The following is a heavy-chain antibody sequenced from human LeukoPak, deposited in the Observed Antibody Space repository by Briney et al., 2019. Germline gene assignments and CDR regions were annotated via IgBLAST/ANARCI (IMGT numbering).Heavy chain of an antibody. CDR3: ARDLYITMMSGGFDY. CDR1: GYTFTSYG. V-gene: IGHV1-18*01. Sequence: PWASVKVSCKASGYTFTSYGISWVRQAPGQGLEWMGWISAYNGNANYAQKLQGRVTMTTDTSTSTAYMELRSLRSDDTAVYYCARDLYITMMSGGFDYWGQGTLVTVSS. CDR2: ISAYNGNA. D-gene: IGHD3-22*01. J-gene: IGHJ4*02.